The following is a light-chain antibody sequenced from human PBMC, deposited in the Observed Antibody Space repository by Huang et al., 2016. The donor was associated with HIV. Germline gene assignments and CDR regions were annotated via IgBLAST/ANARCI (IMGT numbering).Light chain of an antibody. J-gene: IGKJ4*01. CDR3: HQRHNWLT. V-gene: IGKV3-11*01. Sequence: EVVLTQSPATVSVSPGQGATLSCRASQSVEIYVAWYHQKPGQSPRLLIYGASERAAGTPVRFSGSGSGTHFTLTISSLEPDDVGVYYCHQRHNWLTFGGGTKVEI. CDR1: QSVEIY. CDR2: GAS.